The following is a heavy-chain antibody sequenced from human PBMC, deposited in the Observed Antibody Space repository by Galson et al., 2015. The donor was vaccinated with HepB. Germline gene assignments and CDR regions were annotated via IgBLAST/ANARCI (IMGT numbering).Heavy chain of an antibody. D-gene: IGHD2-2*01. CDR2: FDPEDGET. CDR1: GYTLTELS. J-gene: IGHJ4*02. Sequence: SVKVSCKVSGYTLTELSMHWVRQAPGKGLEWMGGFDPEDGETIYAQKFQGRVTMTEDTSTDTAYMELSSLRSEDTAVYYCATGHIVVVPAAIPLDYWGQGTLVTVSS. CDR3: ATGHIVVVPAAIPLDY. V-gene: IGHV1-24*01.